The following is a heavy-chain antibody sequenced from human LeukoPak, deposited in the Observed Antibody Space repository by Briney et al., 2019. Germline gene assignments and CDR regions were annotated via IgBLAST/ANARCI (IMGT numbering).Heavy chain of an antibody. CDR3: ARDQLGTSSYV. D-gene: IGHD5-18*01. CDR2: VYYSGST. J-gene: IGHJ4*02. CDR1: GGSISSGDYY. V-gene: IGHV4-30-4*01. Sequence: SETLSLTCTVSGGSISSGDYYWSWIRQPPGKGLEWIGYVYYSGSTYYNPSLKSRVTISVDTSKNQFSLKLSSVTAADTAVYYCARDQLGTSSYVWGQGTLVTVSS.